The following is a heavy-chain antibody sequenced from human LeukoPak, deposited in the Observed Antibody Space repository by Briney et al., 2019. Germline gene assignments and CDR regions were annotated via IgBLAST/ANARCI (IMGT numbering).Heavy chain of an antibody. CDR1: GGSISSYY. V-gene: IGHV4-59*01. CDR2: IYYSGSF. J-gene: IGHJ4*02. Sequence: SETLSLTCTVSGGSISSYYWSWIRQPPGKGLEWIGYIYYSGSFNYNPSLKSRVTISADTSKKQSSMKLSSVTAADTAVYYCARSPAGYRYTYFDYWGQGTLVTVSS. CDR3: ARSPAGYRYTYFDY. D-gene: IGHD5-18*01.